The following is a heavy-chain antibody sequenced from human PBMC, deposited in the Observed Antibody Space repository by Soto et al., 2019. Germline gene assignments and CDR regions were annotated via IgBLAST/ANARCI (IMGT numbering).Heavy chain of an antibody. J-gene: IGHJ3*02. V-gene: IGHV3-48*02. D-gene: IGHD6-13*01. CDR3: ARDESQQLGHDAFDI. Sequence: PGGSLRLSCAASGFTFSSYSMNWVRQAPVKGLEWVSYISSSSSTIYYADSVKGRFTISRDNAKNSLYLQMNSLRDEDTAVYYCARDESQQLGHDAFDIWGQGTMVTVSS. CDR2: ISSSSSTI. CDR1: GFTFSSYS.